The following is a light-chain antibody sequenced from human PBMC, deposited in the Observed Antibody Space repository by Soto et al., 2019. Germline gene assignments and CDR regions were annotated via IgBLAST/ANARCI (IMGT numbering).Light chain of an antibody. CDR2: GDT. J-gene: IGLJ3*02. CDR3: QSFDSSLSGWV. Sequence: QSVLTQPPSVSAAPGQRVTISCTGSSSNIGAGYDVHWYQQLPGTAPKLLVSGDTNRPSGVPDRFSGSKSGTSASLAITGLRAEDEADYYSQSFDSSLSGWVFGGGTKLTVL. CDR1: SSNIGAGYD. V-gene: IGLV1-40*01.